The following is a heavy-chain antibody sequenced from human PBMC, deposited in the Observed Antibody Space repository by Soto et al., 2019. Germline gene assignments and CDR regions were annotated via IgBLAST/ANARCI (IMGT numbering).Heavy chain of an antibody. J-gene: IGHJ6*02. CDR2: IAYEGSNA. CDR3: ARGDREDILVVVGARPGEYGIDI. Sequence: PGRSLRLSCAASGFTFRNHAMHWVRQAPGKGLGGLAVIAYEGSNAFYRDSVQGRFTISRDNSKNTLYRHMNSLRSEDTGVYYCARGDREDILVVVGARPGEYGIDIWGQGTTVTVSS. V-gene: IGHV3-30-3*01. D-gene: IGHD2-15*01. CDR1: GFTFRNHA.